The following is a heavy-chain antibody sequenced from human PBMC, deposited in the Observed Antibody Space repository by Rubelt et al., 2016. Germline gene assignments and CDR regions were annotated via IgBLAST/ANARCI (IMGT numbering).Heavy chain of an antibody. Sequence: EVQLVESGGGLVQPGGSLQLSCAGSGFTFSDSAIHWVRQAPGKGLVWVSRINSDGSITSYADSVKGRFTISRDNAKNTLYLQMNRLRAEDTAVYYCVSSSLDYWGQGTLVTVSS. D-gene: IGHD6-13*01. V-gene: IGHV3-74*01. CDR1: GFTFSDSA. CDR3: VSSSLDY. J-gene: IGHJ4*02. CDR2: INSDGSIT.